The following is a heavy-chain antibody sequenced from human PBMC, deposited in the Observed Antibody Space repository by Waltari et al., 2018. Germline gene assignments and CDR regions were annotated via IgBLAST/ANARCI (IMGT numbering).Heavy chain of an antibody. V-gene: IGHV3-15*01. CDR3: TAAISSCSCYDS. D-gene: IGHD2-21*01. J-gene: IGHJ4*02. CDR2: IKSRAEGGTT. Sequence: EVQLVESGGGLVKPGGSLRLSCAASGFTFDNAWMSWFRQAPGKGLEWVGRIKSRAEGGTTDYVAPVEGRFTISRDDSKNTLYLQMSSLKTEDTAVYYCTAAISSCSCYDSWGQGTLVIVSS. CDR1: GFTFDNAW.